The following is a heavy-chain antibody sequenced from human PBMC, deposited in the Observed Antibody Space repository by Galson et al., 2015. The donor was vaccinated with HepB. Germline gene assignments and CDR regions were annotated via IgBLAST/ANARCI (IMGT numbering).Heavy chain of an antibody. V-gene: IGHV1-69*13. Sequence: SVKVSCKASGGTFSSYAISWVRQAPGQGLEWMGGIIPIFGTANYAQKFQGRVTITADESTSTAYMELSGLRSEDTAVYYCASCIAVAGCYYYGMDVWGQGTTVTVSS. D-gene: IGHD6-19*01. CDR2: IIPIFGTA. CDR3: ASCIAVAGCYYYGMDV. J-gene: IGHJ6*02. CDR1: GGTFSSYA.